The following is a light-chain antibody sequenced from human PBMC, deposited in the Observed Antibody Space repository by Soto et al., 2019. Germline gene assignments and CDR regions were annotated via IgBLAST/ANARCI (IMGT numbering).Light chain of an antibody. CDR3: QHYGSSPFT. CDR2: GAS. V-gene: IGKV3-20*01. Sequence: EIVLTQSPGTLSLSPGERATLSCRASQSVSSSYLAWFQQKPGQAPRLLIYGASSRATGIPDRFSGSGSGTDFTLTISRLEPEDFAVYYCQHYGSSPFTFGPGTKVVIK. CDR1: QSVSSSY. J-gene: IGKJ3*01.